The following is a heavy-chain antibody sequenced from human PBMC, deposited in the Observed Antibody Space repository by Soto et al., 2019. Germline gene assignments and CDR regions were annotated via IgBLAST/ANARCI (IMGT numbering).Heavy chain of an antibody. D-gene: IGHD7-27*01. V-gene: IGHV4-59*01. CDR2: IYYSGST. Sequence: SQTLSLTCTVSGGSISSYYWSWIRQPPGKGLEWIGYIYYSGSTNYNPSLKSRVTISVDTSKNQFSLKLSSVTAADAAVYYCARGNWDNWGDPWGQGTLVTVSS. J-gene: IGHJ5*02. CDR3: ARGNWDNWGDP. CDR1: GGSISSYY.